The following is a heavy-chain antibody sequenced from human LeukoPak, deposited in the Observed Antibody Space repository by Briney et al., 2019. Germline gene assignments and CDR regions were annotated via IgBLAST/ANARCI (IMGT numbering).Heavy chain of an antibody. CDR2: VSRNSNYI. Sequence: GGSLRLSCAASGFTLSHYAAASVRQARGKGLEWVSSVSRNSNYIYYASSVKGRFLNSRDRATDSVHLQMNSLRVEDTALYFCARDVGALVDASMGYVGRFDLWGQGTLVTVSS. V-gene: IGHV3-21*01. CDR3: ARDVGALVDASMGYVGRFDL. CDR1: GFTLSHYA. J-gene: IGHJ4*02. D-gene: IGHD5-18*01.